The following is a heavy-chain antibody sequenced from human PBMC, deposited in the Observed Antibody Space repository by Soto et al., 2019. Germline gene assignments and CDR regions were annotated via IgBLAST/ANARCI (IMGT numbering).Heavy chain of an antibody. CDR3: ARGQSDYYDSSGYFDY. V-gene: IGHV3-21*01. CDR1: GFTFSSYS. D-gene: IGHD3-22*01. J-gene: IGHJ4*02. CDR2: INSLSTYI. Sequence: LWGSLRLSCAASGFTFSSYSLNWVRQAPGKGLEWVSSINSLSTYIYYADSLKGRFTISRDNARNSLYLQINSLRAEDTAVYYCARGQSDYYDSSGYFDYWGQGT.